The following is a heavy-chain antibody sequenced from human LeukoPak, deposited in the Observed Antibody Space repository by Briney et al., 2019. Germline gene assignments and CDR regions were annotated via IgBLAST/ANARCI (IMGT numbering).Heavy chain of an antibody. J-gene: IGHJ1*01. D-gene: IGHD3-22*01. CDR3: ATYYYDSGGFHFHH. CDR1: GFTFRSYG. CDR2: ISSNGGRP. V-gene: IGHV3-64*01. Sequence: GGSLRLSCAASGFTFRSYGMHWVRQAPGKGLEYVSAISSNGGRPYYANSVKGRFTISRDNSRNTLYLQMGSLRAEDRAVYYCATYYYDSGGFHFHHWGQGTLVSVSS.